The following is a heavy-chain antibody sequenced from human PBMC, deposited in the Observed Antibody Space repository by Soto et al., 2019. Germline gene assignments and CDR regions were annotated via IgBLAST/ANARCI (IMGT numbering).Heavy chain of an antibody. J-gene: IGHJ4*02. Sequence: GGSLRLSCAASGFTFSKNWMHWVRQAPGKGPVWVSRINSDGSSTYYADSVKGRFTISRDNTKNSLYLQMNSLRAEDTAVYYCARDPGYSSGYFDYWGQGTLVSVSS. V-gene: IGHV3-74*01. D-gene: IGHD6-19*01. CDR2: INSDGSST. CDR3: ARDPGYSSGYFDY. CDR1: GFTFSKNW.